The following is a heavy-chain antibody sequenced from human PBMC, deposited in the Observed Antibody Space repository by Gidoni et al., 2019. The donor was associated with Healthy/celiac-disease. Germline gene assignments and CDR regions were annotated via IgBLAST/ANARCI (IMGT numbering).Heavy chain of an antibody. V-gene: IGHV1-69*01. J-gene: IGHJ6*02. Sequence: QVQLVQSGAEVKKPGSSVKVSCKASGGTFSSYAISWVRPAPGQGLEWMGGIIPIFGTANYAQKFQGRVTITADESTSTAYMELSSLRSEDTAVYYCARGAAQQDYDFWSGYRDYYGMDVWGQGTTVTVSS. D-gene: IGHD3-3*01. CDR3: ARGAAQQDYDFWSGYRDYYGMDV. CDR1: GGTFSSYA. CDR2: IIPIFGTA.